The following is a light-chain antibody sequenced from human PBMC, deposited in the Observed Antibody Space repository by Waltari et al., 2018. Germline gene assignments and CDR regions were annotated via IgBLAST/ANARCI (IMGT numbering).Light chain of an antibody. J-gene: IGLJ2*01. Sequence: SSELTQDPAVSVALGQPVRITCQGERPRSYYASWYQQKPGQAPVLVIYGKNNRPSGIPDRFSGSSSGNTTSLTITGAQAEDEADYYCNSRDSSGNHLVFGGGTKLTVL. V-gene: IGLV3-19*01. CDR1: RPRSYY. CDR2: GKN. CDR3: NSRDSSGNHLV.